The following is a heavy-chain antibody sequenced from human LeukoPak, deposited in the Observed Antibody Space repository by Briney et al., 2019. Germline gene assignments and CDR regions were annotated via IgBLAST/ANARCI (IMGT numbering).Heavy chain of an antibody. V-gene: IGHV3-30*18. CDR3: AKDQPSYVYFGKNYYGRDV. D-gene: IGHD5-18*01. CDR2: ISYDGSNK. Sequence: GRSLRLSCAASGFTFSSYGMHWVRQAPGKGLEWVAVISYDGSNKYYADSVKGRFTISRDNSKNTLYLQMNSLRAEDTAVYYCAKDQPSYVYFGKNYYGRDVGAQGPRAPV. J-gene: IGHJ6*02. CDR1: GFTFSSYG.